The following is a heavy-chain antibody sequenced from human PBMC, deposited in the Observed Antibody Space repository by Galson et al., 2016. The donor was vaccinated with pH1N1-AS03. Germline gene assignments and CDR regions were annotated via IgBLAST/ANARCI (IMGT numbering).Heavy chain of an antibody. CDR1: GFTFSDYS. J-gene: IGHJ6*02. CDR3: ARDGIGYYGRDCTYRYGMDV. CDR2: ISSSSTTI. D-gene: IGHD2-21*02. V-gene: IGHV3-48*01. Sequence: SLRLSCAASGFTFSDYSTNWVRQSPGKGLEWVSYISSSSTTIYYADSVKGRFTISRDNAKNSLYLQMNSLRADDTAVYYCARDGIGYYGRDCTYRYGMDVWGQGTMVTVSS.